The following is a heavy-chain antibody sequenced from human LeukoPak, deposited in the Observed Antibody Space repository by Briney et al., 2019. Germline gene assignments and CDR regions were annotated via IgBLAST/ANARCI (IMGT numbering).Heavy chain of an antibody. CDR2: ISGSGGST. Sequence: PGGSLRLSCAASGFTFISYAMSWVRQAPGKELEGVSAISGSGGSTYYADSVKGRFTFPRDNSKTTLYLQMNSLRAEDTAVYYCAKDQRPFDYWGQGTLVTVSS. CDR1: GFTFISYA. J-gene: IGHJ4*02. CDR3: AKDQRPFDY. V-gene: IGHV3-23*01.